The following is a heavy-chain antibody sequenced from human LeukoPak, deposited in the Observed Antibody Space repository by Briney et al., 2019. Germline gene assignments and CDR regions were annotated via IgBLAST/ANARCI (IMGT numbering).Heavy chain of an antibody. V-gene: IGHV3-48*03. CDR3: ARTYCSGGICYSGFDY. J-gene: IGHJ4*02. CDR2: ISSSGGTI. Sequence: GGSLRLSCAVSGLTFSDFEMNWVRQAPGKGLEWVSYISSSGGTIYYADSVKGRFTISRDNAKNSLYVQMNSLRAEDTAVYYCARTYCSGGICYSGFDYWGQGTLVTVSS. CDR1: GLTFSDFE. D-gene: IGHD2-15*01.